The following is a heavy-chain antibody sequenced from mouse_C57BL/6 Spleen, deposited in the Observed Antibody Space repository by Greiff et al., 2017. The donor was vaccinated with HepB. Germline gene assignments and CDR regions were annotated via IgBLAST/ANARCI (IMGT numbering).Heavy chain of an antibody. CDR3: ARLQHRRHYYAMDY. CDR2: INPNNGGT. D-gene: IGHD3-2*02. CDR1: GYTFTDYN. J-gene: IGHJ4*01. Sequence: EVQLQQSGPELVKPGASVKIPCKASGYTFTDYNMDWVKQSHGKSLEWIGDINPNNGGTIYNQKFKGKATLTVDKSSSTAYMELRSLTSEDTAVYYCARLQHRRHYYAMDYWGQGTSVTVSS. V-gene: IGHV1-18*01.